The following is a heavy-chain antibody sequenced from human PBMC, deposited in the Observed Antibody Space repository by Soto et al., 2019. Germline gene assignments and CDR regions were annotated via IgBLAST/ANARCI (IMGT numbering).Heavy chain of an antibody. CDR1: GFTFSSYG. CDR2: IWHDGEKK. CDR3: FIGRIRNDDFCDS. J-gene: IGHJ5*02. D-gene: IGHD1-1*01. Sequence: EGSLRLSCAASGFTFSSYGMHWVRQAPGKGPEWVAVIWHDGEKKYYADSVKGRFTISRDNSENTLYLQMNSLRVEDTAVYYCFIGRIRNDDFCDSWCQGILVSVS. V-gene: IGHV3-33*01.